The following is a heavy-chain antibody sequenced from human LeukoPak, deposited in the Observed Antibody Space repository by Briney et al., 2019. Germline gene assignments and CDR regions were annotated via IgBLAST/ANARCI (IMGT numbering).Heavy chain of an antibody. CDR2: INHSGST. J-gene: IGHJ4*02. D-gene: IGHD6-13*01. CDR1: GGSFSGYY. CDR3: ARGLASSSYC. V-gene: IGHV4-34*01. Sequence: PSETLSLICAVYGGSFSGYYWSWIRQPPGKGLEWIGEINHSGSTNYNPSLKSRVTISVDTSKNQFSLKLSSVTAADTAVYYCARGLASSSYCWGQGTLVTVSS.